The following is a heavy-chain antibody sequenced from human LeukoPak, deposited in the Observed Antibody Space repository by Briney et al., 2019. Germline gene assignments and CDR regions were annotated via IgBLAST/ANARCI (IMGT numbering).Heavy chain of an antibody. V-gene: IGHV1-3*01. D-gene: IGHD5-12*01. J-gene: IGHJ4*02. Sequence: EASVKVSCKASGYTFTDYAMQWVRQAPGQSLEWMGWINAGNGDTKYSQMFQGRVTITRDTSASTAYMELSSLRGEDTAVYYCARGRWVAPRQGYYLDYWGQGTLVTVSS. CDR3: ARGRWVAPRQGYYLDY. CDR2: INAGNGDT. CDR1: GYTFTDYA.